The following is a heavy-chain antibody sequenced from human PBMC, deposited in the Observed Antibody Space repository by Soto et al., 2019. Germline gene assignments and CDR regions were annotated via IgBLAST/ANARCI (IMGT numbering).Heavy chain of an antibody. Sequence: EVQLVESGGGLVQPGGSLRLSCAASGFTFSSYSMNWIRQTPGKGLEWVSYISSGGVTIYYADSVKGRFTVSRDNAKDSLYLQMNSLRAEHTAVYYCARNLYCSGGSRPWGYWGQGTLVTVSS. J-gene: IGHJ4*02. CDR2: ISSGGVTI. V-gene: IGHV3-48*01. CDR3: ARNLYCSGGSRPWGY. D-gene: IGHD2-15*01. CDR1: GFTFSSYS.